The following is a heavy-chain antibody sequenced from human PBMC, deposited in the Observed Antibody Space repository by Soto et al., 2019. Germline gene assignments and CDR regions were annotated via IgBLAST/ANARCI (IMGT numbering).Heavy chain of an antibody. Sequence: GGSLRLSCSASGFTFSSYAMHWVRQAPGRGLEYVSAISRNGDNTYYADYVKGRFTISRDNSKNTLYLKMSSLRAEDTAVYYCVKEGYYYDSSGYYYGWFDPWGQGT. V-gene: IGHV3-64D*06. J-gene: IGHJ5*02. D-gene: IGHD3-22*01. CDR2: ISRNGDNT. CDR3: VKEGYYYDSSGYYYGWFDP. CDR1: GFTFSSYA.